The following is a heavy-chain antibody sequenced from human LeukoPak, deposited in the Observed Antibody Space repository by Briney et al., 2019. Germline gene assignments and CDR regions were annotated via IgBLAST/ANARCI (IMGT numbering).Heavy chain of an antibody. CDR3: ARDAFYFDSSGYSDAGFDI. Sequence: PSETLSLTCTVSGGSISSNYWSWIRQPAGEGLEWIGRIYTSGSTNYNPSLKSRVTMPVDTSKNQFSLKLSSVTAADTAVYYCARDAFYFDSSGYSDAGFDIWGHGTMVTVSS. V-gene: IGHV4-4*07. D-gene: IGHD3-22*01. J-gene: IGHJ3*02. CDR2: IYTSGST. CDR1: GGSISSNY.